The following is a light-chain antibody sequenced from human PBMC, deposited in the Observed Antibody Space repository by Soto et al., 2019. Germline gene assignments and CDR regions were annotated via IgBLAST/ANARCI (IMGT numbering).Light chain of an antibody. V-gene: IGKV3-20*01. CDR1: QSVSSSY. CDR3: QQYGSSLTWT. CDR2: GAS. J-gene: IGKJ1*01. Sequence: EILLTQSPGTLSLSPGERATPSCRASQSVSSSYLAWYQQKPGQATRLIIYGASSRANGIPDRFSGSGSGTDFTLTISRLEPEDFAVYYCQQYGSSLTWTFGQGTKVDIK.